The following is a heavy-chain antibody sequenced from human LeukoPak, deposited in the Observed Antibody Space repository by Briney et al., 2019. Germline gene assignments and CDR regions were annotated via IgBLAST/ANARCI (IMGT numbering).Heavy chain of an antibody. CDR3: ARASSSWYYFDY. CDR2: IYYSGST. V-gene: IGHV4-59*01. Sequence: AETLSLTCTVSGGSISSYYWSWIRQPPGKGLEWIGYIYYSGSTNYNPSLKSRVTISVDTSKNQFSLKLSSVTAADTAVYYCARASSSWYYFDYWGQGTLVTVSS. D-gene: IGHD6-13*01. J-gene: IGHJ4*02. CDR1: GGSISSYY.